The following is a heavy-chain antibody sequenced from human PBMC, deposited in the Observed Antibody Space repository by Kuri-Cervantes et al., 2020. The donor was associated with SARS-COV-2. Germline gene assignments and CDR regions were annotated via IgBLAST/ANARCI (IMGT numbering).Heavy chain of an antibody. J-gene: IGHJ5*02. CDR2: IYHSGST. D-gene: IGHD2-15*01. V-gene: IGHV4-38-2*02. CDR3: ARLKRGSNWFDP. CDR1: GGSISSGYY. Sequence: SETLSLTCTVSGGSISSGYYWGWIRQPPGKGLEWIGSIYHSGSTYYNPSLKSRVTISVDTSKNQFSLKLSSVTAVDTAVYYCARLKRGSNWFDPWGQGTLVTVSS.